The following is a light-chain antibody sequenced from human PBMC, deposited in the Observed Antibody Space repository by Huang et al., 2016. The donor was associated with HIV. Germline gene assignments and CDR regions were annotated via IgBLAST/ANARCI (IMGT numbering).Light chain of an antibody. CDR3: QQYNNWPPMYT. Sequence: EIVLTQSPATRSMSPGQRATLSCRASQSVSRNLAWFQQKPGQAPRLLIYGASTRATGIPARFRGSGSGTEFTLTISSLQSEDFAVDYCQQYNNWPPMYTFGQGTKLEV. J-gene: IGKJ2*01. CDR2: GAS. V-gene: IGKV3-15*01. CDR1: QSVSRN.